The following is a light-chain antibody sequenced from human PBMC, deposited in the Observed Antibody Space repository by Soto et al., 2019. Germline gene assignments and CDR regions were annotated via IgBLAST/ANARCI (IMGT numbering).Light chain of an antibody. V-gene: IGKV3-20*01. Sequence: EIVLTQSPGTLCLSPGERATLSCRASQSVTSYYLAWYQQKPGQPPKLLIYGASNRATGTPDRFSGSGSGTDFTLTISGLEPEDFALYFCNHYGTSTPYTFGQGTKVEIK. CDR2: GAS. CDR1: QSVTSYY. J-gene: IGKJ2*01. CDR3: NHYGTSTPYT.